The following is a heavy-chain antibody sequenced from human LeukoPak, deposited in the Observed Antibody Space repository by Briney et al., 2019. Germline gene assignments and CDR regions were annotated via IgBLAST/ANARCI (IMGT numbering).Heavy chain of an antibody. V-gene: IGHV3-7*01. J-gene: IGHJ6*02. CDR1: GFTFSSYW. CDR2: IKQDGSEK. CDR3: ARDLFPVNYYYYGMDV. Sequence: GGSLRLSCAASGFTFSSYWMSWVRQAPGKGLEWVANIKQDGSEKYYVDSVKGRFTISRDNAKNSLYLQMNSLRAEDTAVYYCARDLFPVNYYYYGMDVWGQGTTVTVSS. D-gene: IGHD2/OR15-2a*01.